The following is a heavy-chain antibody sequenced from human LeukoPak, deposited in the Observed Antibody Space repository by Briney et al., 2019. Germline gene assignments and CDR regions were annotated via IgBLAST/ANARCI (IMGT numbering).Heavy chain of an antibody. V-gene: IGHV4-59*05. J-gene: IGHJ4*02. D-gene: IGHD6-19*01. CDR1: GGSISSYY. CDR3: ATQWLARYYFDY. CDR2: IYYSGST. Sequence: SETLSLTCTVSGGSISSYYWSWIRQPAGKGLEWIGSIYYSGSTYYNASLKSRVTISVDTSKNQFSLKLSSVTAADTAVYYCATQWLARYYFDYWGQGTLVTVSS.